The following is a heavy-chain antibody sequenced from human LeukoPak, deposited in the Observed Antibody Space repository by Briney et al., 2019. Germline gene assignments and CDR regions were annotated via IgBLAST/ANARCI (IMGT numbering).Heavy chain of an antibody. Sequence: GGSLRLSCAASGFTFSNHWMHWVRQAPGKGLVWVSRINSDGNSTSYADSVKGRFTISRDNAKNTLYLQMNSLRAEDTAVYYCARRRYCSSTNCYGDWFVPWGQGTLVTVSS. D-gene: IGHD2-2*01. CDR3: ARRRYCSSTNCYGDWFVP. CDR1: GFTFSNHW. J-gene: IGHJ5*02. V-gene: IGHV3-74*01. CDR2: INSDGNST.